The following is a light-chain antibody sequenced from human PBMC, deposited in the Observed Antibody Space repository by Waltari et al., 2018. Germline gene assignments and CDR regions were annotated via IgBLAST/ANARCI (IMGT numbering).Light chain of an antibody. J-gene: IGKJ1*01. CDR1: QSVSRS. CDR2: GAS. V-gene: IGKV3-20*01. Sequence: EIVLTQSPGTLSLSPGERATLSCRASQSVSRSLAGYQQKPGQAPRLLIYGASNRAAGIPDRFSGSGSGTDFSLTISRLEPEDFAVYYCQHYVRLPATFGQGTKVEIK. CDR3: QHYVRLPAT.